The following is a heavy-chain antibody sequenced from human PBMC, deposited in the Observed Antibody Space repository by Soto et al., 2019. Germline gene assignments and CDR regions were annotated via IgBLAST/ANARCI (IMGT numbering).Heavy chain of an antibody. J-gene: IGHJ4*02. CDR3: ARSRWTVTTSADY. CDR2: IKQDGSEK. Sequence: EVELVESGGGLVQPGGSLRLSCAASGLTFSSYWMSWVRQAPGKGLEWVANIKQDGSEKYYVDSVKGRFTISRDNAKNSLYLQMNSLRAEDTAVYYCARSRWTVTTSADYWGQGTLVTVSS. D-gene: IGHD4-17*01. V-gene: IGHV3-7*01. CDR1: GLTFSSYW.